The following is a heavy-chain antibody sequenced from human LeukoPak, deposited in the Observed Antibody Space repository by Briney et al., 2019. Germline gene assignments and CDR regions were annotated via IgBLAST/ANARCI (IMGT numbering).Heavy chain of an antibody. CDR1: GGSFSGYY. CDR3: ARAQSGYSYFMQHEAMGYNWFDP. D-gene: IGHD5-18*01. Sequence: SETLSLTCAVYGGSFSGYYWSWIRQPPGKGLEWIGEINHSGSTNYNPSLKSRVTISVDTFKNQFSLKLSSVTAADTAVYYCARAQSGYSYFMQHEAMGYNWFDPWGQGTLVTVSS. J-gene: IGHJ5*02. CDR2: INHSGST. V-gene: IGHV4-34*01.